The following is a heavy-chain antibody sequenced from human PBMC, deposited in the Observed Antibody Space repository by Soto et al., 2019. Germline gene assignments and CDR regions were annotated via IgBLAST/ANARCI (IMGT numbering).Heavy chain of an antibody. CDR2: INADNGDT. CDR1: GYTFTTYA. D-gene: IGHD5-12*01. Sequence: ASVKVSCKASGYTFTTYAIHWVRQAPGQSPEWMGWINADNGDTKYSQKFQGRVTITRDTSASTAYMELSSLRSEDTAVYYCARDNMAWFDPWGQGTLVTVSS. CDR3: ARDNMAWFDP. V-gene: IGHV1-3*01. J-gene: IGHJ5*02.